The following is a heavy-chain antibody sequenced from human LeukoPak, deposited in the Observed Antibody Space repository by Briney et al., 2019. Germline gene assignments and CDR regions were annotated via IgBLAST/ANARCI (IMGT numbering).Heavy chain of an antibody. D-gene: IGHD3-10*01. CDR1: GGSISNYY. CDR2: LYYSGST. V-gene: IGHV4-59*01. J-gene: IGHJ4*02. Sequence: SETLSLTCTVSGGSISNYYWSWIRQPPGKGLEWIGYLYYSGSTNYNPSLKSRVTISGDTSKNQFSLKLTSVTAADTAVYYCARGLGSRYYFSSWGQGTLVTVSS. CDR3: ARGLGSRYYFSS.